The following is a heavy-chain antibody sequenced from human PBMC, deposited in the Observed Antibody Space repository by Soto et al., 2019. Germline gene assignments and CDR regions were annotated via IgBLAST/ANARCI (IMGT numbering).Heavy chain of an antibody. D-gene: IGHD5-18*01. Sequence: SETLSLTCTVSGDSISNSYWSWIRQPPGKGLEWIGYIYHSGSTNYNPSLKSRVTISVDTSKNQFSLKLKSVTAADTAVYYCARDRIPAARYYHYGMDVWGQGTTVTVSS. CDR2: IYHSGST. V-gene: IGHV4-59*12. J-gene: IGHJ6*02. CDR1: GDSISNSY. CDR3: ARDRIPAARYYHYGMDV.